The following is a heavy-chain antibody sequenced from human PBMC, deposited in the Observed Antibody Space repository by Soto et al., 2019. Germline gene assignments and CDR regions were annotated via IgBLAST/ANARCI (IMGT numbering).Heavy chain of an antibody. J-gene: IGHJ4*02. CDR1: GFTFRSYW. V-gene: IGHV3-74*01. Sequence: SLRLSCAASGFTFRSYWMQWVRQAPGKGLVWVSWINSDGSSTGYADSVKGRFTISRDDSKNTAYLQMNGLKAEDTAIYYCTSAYKRTSVTTGDLDYWGQGTLVTVSS. CDR3: TSAYKRTSVTTGDLDY. CDR2: INSDGSST. D-gene: IGHD4-17*01.